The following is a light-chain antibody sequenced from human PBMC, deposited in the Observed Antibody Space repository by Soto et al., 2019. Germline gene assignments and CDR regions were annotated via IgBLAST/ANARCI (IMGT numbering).Light chain of an antibody. CDR2: GIS. CDR1: QSVDNRY. J-gene: IGKJ3*01. V-gene: IGKV3-20*01. CDR3: HHYGDSPIYT. Sequence: ESVLTQSPGTLSLSPGERATLSCRASQSVDNRYFAWYQQKPGQAPRLLIYGISSRATGIPDRFSGSGSGTDFTLTISRLEPEDFAVYYCHHYGDSPIYTFGPGTKVDIK.